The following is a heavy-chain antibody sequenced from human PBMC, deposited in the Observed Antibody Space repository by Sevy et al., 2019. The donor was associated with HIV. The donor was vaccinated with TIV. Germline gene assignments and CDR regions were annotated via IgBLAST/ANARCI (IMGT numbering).Heavy chain of an antibody. Sequence: GGSLRLSCAASGFTFSSYAMSWVGQAPGKGLESVSAISGSGGSTYYADSVKGRFTISRDNSKNTLYLQMNSLRAEDTAVYYCAKDQGVDGGNSGDYWGQGTLVTVSS. V-gene: IGHV3-23*01. CDR3: AKDQGVDGGNSGDY. CDR2: ISGSGGST. CDR1: GFTFSSYA. D-gene: IGHD2-21*02. J-gene: IGHJ4*02.